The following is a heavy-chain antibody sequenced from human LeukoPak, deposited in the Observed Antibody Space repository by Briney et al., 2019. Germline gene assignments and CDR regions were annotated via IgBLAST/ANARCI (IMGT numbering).Heavy chain of an antibody. CDR1: GYTFTSYY. J-gene: IGHJ4*02. Sequence: GASVKVSCKASGYTFTSYYMHWVRRAPGQGREWMGIINPSGGSTSYAQKFQGRVTMTRDTSTSTVYMELSSLRSEDTAVYYCARDYGGNSAFDYWGQGTLVTVSS. CDR3: ARDYGGNSAFDY. V-gene: IGHV1-46*01. D-gene: IGHD4-23*01. CDR2: INPSGGST.